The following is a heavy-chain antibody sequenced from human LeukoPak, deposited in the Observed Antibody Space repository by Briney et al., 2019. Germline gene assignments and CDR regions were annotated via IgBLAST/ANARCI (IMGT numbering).Heavy chain of an antibody. V-gene: IGHV4-34*01. Sequence: PSETLSLTCAVYGGSFSGYYWSWIRQPPGKGLEWIGEINHSGSTNYNPSLKSRVTISVDTSKNQFSLKLSSVTAADTAVYYCARRSSGWYKGFDYWGQGTLVTVSS. CDR1: GGSFSGYY. CDR2: INHSGST. D-gene: IGHD6-19*01. CDR3: ARRSSGWYKGFDY. J-gene: IGHJ4*02.